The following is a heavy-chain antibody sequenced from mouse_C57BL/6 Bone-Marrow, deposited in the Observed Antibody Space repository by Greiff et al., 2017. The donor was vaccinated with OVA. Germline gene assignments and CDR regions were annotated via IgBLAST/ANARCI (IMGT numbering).Heavy chain of an antibody. CDR2: ISDGGSYT. D-gene: IGHD1-1*01. Sequence: EVQLVESGGGLVKPGGSLKLSCAASGFTFSSYAMSWVRQTPEKRLEWVATISDGGSYTYYPDNVKGRFTISRDNAKNNLYLQMSHLKSEDTAMYYCARGGYGSSYWFAYWGQGTLVTVSA. J-gene: IGHJ3*01. V-gene: IGHV5-4*01. CDR3: ARGGYGSSYWFAY. CDR1: GFTFSSYA.